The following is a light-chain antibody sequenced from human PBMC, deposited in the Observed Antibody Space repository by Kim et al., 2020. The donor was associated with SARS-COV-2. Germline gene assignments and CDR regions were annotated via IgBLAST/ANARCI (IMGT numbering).Light chain of an antibody. CDR3: IQAPQPPYT. Sequence: DTVMTESPLSLTVIPGEPSSISCRSSQSLLLSNGYTYLYWYVQKPGQSPQLLIYLGSNRASGVPDRFSGSGSGTDFTLKISRLKAEDVGAYYCIQAPQPPYTFGQGTKLEI. V-gene: IGKV2-28*01. CDR2: LGS. CDR1: QSLLLSNGYTY. J-gene: IGKJ2*01.